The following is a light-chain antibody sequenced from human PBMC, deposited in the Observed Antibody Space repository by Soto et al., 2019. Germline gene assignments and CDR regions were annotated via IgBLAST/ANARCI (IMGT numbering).Light chain of an antibody. CDR1: QSVSRSY. J-gene: IGKJ1*01. CDR3: QQYGSPTWT. Sequence: EIVLTQSPGTLSLSPGERATLSCRASQSVSRSYLAWYQQKPGQAPRLLIYGASSRATGIPDRFSGSGSGTDFTLTISRLEPEDFAVYYCQQYGSPTWTFGQGTKVEI. CDR2: GAS. V-gene: IGKV3-20*01.